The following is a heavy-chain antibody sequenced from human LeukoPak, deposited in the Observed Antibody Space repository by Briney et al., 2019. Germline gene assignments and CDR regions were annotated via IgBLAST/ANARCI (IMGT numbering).Heavy chain of an antibody. CDR2: IYYSGST. CDR3: ASGITIFGVVTHFDY. CDR1: GGSISSYY. Sequence: KASETLSLTCTVSGGSISSYYWSWIRQPPGKGLEWIGYIYYSGSTNYNPSLKSRVTISVDTSKNQFSLKLSSVTAAGTAVYYCASGITIFGVVTHFDYWGQGTLVTVSS. J-gene: IGHJ4*02. D-gene: IGHD3-3*01. V-gene: IGHV4-59*01.